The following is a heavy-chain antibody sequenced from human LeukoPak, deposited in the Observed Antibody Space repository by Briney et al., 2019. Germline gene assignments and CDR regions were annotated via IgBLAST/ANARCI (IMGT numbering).Heavy chain of an antibody. Sequence: GASVKVSCKASGYTFTSYDINWVRQATGQGLEWMGWMNPNSGNTGYAQKFQGRVTMTRNTSISTAYMELSSLRSEDTAVYYCASFSSDLMITFGGVIRAFDIWGQGTMVTVSS. CDR1: GYTFTSYD. V-gene: IGHV1-8*01. J-gene: IGHJ3*02. CDR2: MNPNSGNT. CDR3: ASFSSDLMITFGGVIRAFDI. D-gene: IGHD3-16*02.